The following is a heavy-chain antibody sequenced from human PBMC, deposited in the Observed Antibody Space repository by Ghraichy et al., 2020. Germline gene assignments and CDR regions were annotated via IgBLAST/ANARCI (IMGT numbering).Heavy chain of an antibody. J-gene: IGHJ6*03. Sequence: SETLSLTCTVSGGSISSSSYYWGWIRQPPGKGLEWIGSIYYSGSTYYNPSLKSRVTISVDTSKNQFSLKLSSVTAADTAVYYCALTTVTTALYYYYYYYMDVWGKGTTVTVSS. V-gene: IGHV4-39*01. CDR1: GGSISSSSYY. CDR3: ALTTVTTALYYYYYYYMDV. D-gene: IGHD4-17*01. CDR2: IYYSGST.